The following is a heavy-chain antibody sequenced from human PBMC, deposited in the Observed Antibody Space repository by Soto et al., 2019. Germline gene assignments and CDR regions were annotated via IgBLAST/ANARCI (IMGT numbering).Heavy chain of an antibody. CDR3: ARGADIVPPYYFDY. J-gene: IGHJ4*02. D-gene: IGHD2-8*01. CDR1: GGTFSSYA. CDR2: IIPIFGTA. V-gene: IGHV1-69*01. Sequence: QVQLVQSGAEVKKPGSSVKVSCKASGGTFSSYAISWVRQAPGQGLEWMGGIIPIFGTANYAQKFQGRVTITVDESTSTAYMELSSLRSEDTAVYYCARGADIVPPYYFDYWGQGTLVTVSS.